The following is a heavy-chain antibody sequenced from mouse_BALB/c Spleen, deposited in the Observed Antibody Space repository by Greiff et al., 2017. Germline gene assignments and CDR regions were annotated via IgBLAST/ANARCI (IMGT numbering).Heavy chain of an antibody. Sequence: EVHLVESGPGLVKPSQSLSLTCSVTGYSITSGYYWNWIRQFPGNKLEWMGYISYDGSNNYNPSLKNRISITRDTSKNQFFLKLNSVTTEDTATYYCARDLLSDFDYWGQGTTLTVSS. CDR1: GYSITSGYY. CDR2: ISYDGSN. J-gene: IGHJ2*01. D-gene: IGHD2-10*01. V-gene: IGHV3-6*02. CDR3: ARDLLSDFDY.